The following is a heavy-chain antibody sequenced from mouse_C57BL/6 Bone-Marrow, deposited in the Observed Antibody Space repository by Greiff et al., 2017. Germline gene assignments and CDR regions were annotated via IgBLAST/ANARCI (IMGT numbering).Heavy chain of an antibody. J-gene: IGHJ2*01. CDR2: ISSGSSTI. D-gene: IGHD2-4*01. CDR1: GFTFSAYG. V-gene: IGHV5-17*01. CDR3: ARRDYPFFDY. Sequence: EVQLEESGGGLVKPGGSLRLSCAASGFTFSAYGMHWVRQAPEKGLEWVSYISSGSSTIYYADTVKGRLPSSRDNAKNTLFLQMTSLRYEDTAMYYCARRDYPFFDYWGQGTTVTVSS.